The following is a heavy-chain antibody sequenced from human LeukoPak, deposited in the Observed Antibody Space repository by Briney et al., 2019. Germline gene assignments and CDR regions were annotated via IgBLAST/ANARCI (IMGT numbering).Heavy chain of an antibody. CDR2: IYYSGST. J-gene: IGHJ3*02. V-gene: IGHV4-59*01. D-gene: IGHD6-13*01. Sequence: PSETLSLTCTVSGGSISSYYWSWIRQPPGKGLEWIGHIYYSGSTNYNPSLKSRVTISVDTSKNQFSLKLSSVTAADTAVYYCARARSSGSYAFDIWGQGTMVTVSS. CDR3: ARARSSGSYAFDI. CDR1: GGSISSYY.